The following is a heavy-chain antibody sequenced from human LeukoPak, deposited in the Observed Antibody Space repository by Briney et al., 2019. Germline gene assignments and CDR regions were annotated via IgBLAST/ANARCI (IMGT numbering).Heavy chain of an antibody. Sequence: GGSLRLSCAASGFTFSSYAMHWVRQAPGKGLEWVAVISYDGSNKYYADSVKGRFTISRDNSKNTLYLQMNSLRAGDTAVYYCAGVKGGYCSGGSCDAFDIWGQGTMVTVSS. J-gene: IGHJ3*02. CDR2: ISYDGSNK. CDR1: GFTFSSYA. CDR3: AGVKGGYCSGGSCDAFDI. V-gene: IGHV3-30*04. D-gene: IGHD2-15*01.